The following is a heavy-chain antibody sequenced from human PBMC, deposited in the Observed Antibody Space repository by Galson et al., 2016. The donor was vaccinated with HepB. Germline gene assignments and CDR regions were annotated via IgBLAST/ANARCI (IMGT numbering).Heavy chain of an antibody. CDR3: ARDGRWRVEGNWFDP. Sequence: SVKVSCKASGYTFTTYAMHWVRQAPGQSLEWMGWINAGSGYTKYSQKFQGRVTITRDTSASTAYTELSSLRSEDTAVYYCARDGRWRVEGNWFDPCGQGTLVTVSS. CDR2: INAGSGYT. J-gene: IGHJ5*02. CDR1: GYTFTTYA. D-gene: IGHD6-19*01. V-gene: IGHV1-3*01.